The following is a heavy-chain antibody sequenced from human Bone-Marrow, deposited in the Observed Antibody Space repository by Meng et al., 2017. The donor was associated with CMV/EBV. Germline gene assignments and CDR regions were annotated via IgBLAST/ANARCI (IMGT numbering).Heavy chain of an antibody. CDR3: AAASGPFDY. CDR1: GFTFSTYG. D-gene: IGHD2-15*01. V-gene: IGHV3-30*02. Sequence: GESLKISCAASGFTFSTYGMHWVRQAPGKGLEWVAFIRFDGNNKYYADSVQGRFTISRDNSKNTLFLQMNSLRAEDTAVYYCAAASGPFDYWGQGTLVTVSS. J-gene: IGHJ4*02. CDR2: IRFDGNNK.